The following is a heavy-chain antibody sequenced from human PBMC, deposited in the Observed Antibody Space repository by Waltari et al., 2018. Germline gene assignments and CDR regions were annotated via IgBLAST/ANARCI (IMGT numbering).Heavy chain of an antibody. CDR3: AKDRGSVKGYFDL. D-gene: IGHD6-19*01. J-gene: IGHJ2*01. CDR1: GFTFDDYA. V-gene: IGHV3-43D*04. CDR2: ISWDGGST. Sequence: EVQLVESGGVVVQPGGSLRLSCAASGFTFDDYAMHWVRQAPGKGLEWVSLISWDGGSTYYADSVKGRFTISRDNSKNSLYLQMNRLRAEDTALYYCAKDRGSVKGYFDLWGRGTLVTVSS.